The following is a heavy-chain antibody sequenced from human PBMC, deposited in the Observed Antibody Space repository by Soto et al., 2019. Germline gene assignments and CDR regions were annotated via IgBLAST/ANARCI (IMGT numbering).Heavy chain of an antibody. Sequence: QVQLVQSGAEVKKPGASVKVSCKASGYSFTRYGISWVRQSTGQGLEWMGWISGYNANTNYPENLQGRVTMTTDTSTSTAYMEVRNLISDDTAVYYCARMGDVPYYYYGLDVWGQGTTLTVSS. J-gene: IGHJ6*02. CDR3: ARMGDVPYYYYGLDV. CDR1: GYSFTRYG. V-gene: IGHV1-18*01. CDR2: ISGYNANT. D-gene: IGHD3-16*01.